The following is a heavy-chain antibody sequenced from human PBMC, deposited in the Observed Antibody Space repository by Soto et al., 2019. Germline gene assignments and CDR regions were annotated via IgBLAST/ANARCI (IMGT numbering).Heavy chain of an antibody. CDR3: VKGRWIQLWLPLSL. J-gene: IGHJ4*02. CDR2: ISSNGGST. V-gene: IGHV3-64D*08. CDR1: GFTFSSYA. D-gene: IGHD5-18*01. Sequence: PGGSLRLSCSASGFTFSSYAMPWVRQAPGKGLEYVSAISSNGGSTYYADSVKGRFTISRDNSKNTLYLQMSSLRAEDTVVYYGVKGRWIQLWLPLSLWGQGTLVTVSS.